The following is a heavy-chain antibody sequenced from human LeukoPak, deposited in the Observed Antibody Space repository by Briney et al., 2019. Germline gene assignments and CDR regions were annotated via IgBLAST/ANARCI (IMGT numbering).Heavy chain of an antibody. CDR1: GGSFSGYY. J-gene: IGHJ4*02. V-gene: IGHV4-34*01. CDR2: INHSGST. CDR3: ARVPTIRRDGYNYSFDY. Sequence: SETLSLTCAVYGGSFSGYYWSWIRQPPGKGLEWIGEINHSGSTNYNPSLKSRVTISVDTSKNQFSLKLSSVTAADTAVYYCARVPTIRRDGYNYSFDYWGQGTLVTVSS. D-gene: IGHD5-24*01.